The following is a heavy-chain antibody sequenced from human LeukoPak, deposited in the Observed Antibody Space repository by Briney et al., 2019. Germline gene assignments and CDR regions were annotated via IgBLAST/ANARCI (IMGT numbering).Heavy chain of an antibody. J-gene: IGHJ4*02. CDR3: AKAVRRYCSGGSCYYYFDY. Sequence: PGGSLRLSCAASGFTFSSYAMSWVRQAPGKGLEWVSAISGSGGSTYYADSVKGRFTISRDNSKNTLYLQMNSLRAEDTAAYYCAKAVRRYCSGGSCYYYFDYWGQGTLVTVSS. V-gene: IGHV3-23*01. D-gene: IGHD2-15*01. CDR1: GFTFSSYA. CDR2: ISGSGGST.